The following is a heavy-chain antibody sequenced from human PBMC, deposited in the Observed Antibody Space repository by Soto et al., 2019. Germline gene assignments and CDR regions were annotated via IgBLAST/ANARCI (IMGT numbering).Heavy chain of an antibody. CDR3: ARLHRDIVVVPAAIPLYWFDP. CDR2: IYYSGST. Sequence: QLQLQESGPGLVKPSETLSLTCTVSGGSIISSSYYWGWIRQPPGKGLEWIGSIYYSGSTYYNPSHKRRDHISVDTSKNQFSLKLSSVTAADTAVYYCARLHRDIVVVPAAIPLYWFDPWGQGTLVTVSS. CDR1: GGSIISSSYY. V-gene: IGHV4-39*01. J-gene: IGHJ5*02. D-gene: IGHD2-2*02.